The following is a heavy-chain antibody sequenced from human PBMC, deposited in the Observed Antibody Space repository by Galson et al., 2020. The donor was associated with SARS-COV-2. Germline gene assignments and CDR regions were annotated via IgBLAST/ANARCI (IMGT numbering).Heavy chain of an antibody. CDR1: GFTFSSYD. D-gene: IGHD3-3*01. J-gene: IGHJ6*03. Sequence: GGSLRLSCAASGFTFSSYDMHWVRQATGKGLEWVSAIGTAGDTYYPGSVKGRFTISRENAKNSLYLQMNSLRAGDTAVYYCARANYDFWSGHQKHYYYYYMDVWGKGTTVTVSS. V-gene: IGHV3-13*01. CDR3: ARANYDFWSGHQKHYYYYYMDV. CDR2: IGTAGDT.